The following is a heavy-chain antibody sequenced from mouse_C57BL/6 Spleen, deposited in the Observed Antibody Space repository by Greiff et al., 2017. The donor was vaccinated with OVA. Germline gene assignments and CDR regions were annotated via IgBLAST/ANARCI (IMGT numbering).Heavy chain of an antibody. D-gene: IGHD4-1*01. Sequence: EVHLVESGGDLVKPGGSLKLSCAASGFTFSSYGMSWVRQTPDKRLEWVATISSGGSYTCYPDSVKGRFTISRDNAKNTLYLQMSSLKSEDTAMYYCARDWDYWGQGTTLTVSS. CDR2: ISSGGSYT. CDR3: ARDWDY. J-gene: IGHJ2*01. V-gene: IGHV5-6*01. CDR1: GFTFSSYG.